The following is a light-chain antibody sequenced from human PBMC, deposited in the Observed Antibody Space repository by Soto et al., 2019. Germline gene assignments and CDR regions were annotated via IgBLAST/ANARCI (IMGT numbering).Light chain of an antibody. J-gene: IGKJ1*01. CDR1: QSVTSN. Sequence: EIVLTQSPGTLSLSPGERATLSCGASQSVTSNYLAWYQQKPGQAPRLLIYGASTRATGIPARFSGSGSGTEFTLTISSLQSEDFAVYYCQQYNNWPPVTFGQGTKVDIK. CDR3: QQYNNWPPVT. CDR2: GAS. V-gene: IGKV3-15*01.